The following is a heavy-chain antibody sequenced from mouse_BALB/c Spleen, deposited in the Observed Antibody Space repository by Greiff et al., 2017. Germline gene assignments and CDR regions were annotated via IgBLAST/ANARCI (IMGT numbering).Heavy chain of an antibody. V-gene: IGHV1S81*02. CDR2: INPSNGGT. CDR3: TRSRNPNSVFAY. CDR1: GYTFTSYY. J-gene: IGHJ3*01. Sequence: VQLQQSGAELVKPGASVKLSCKASGYTFTSYYMYWVKQRPGQGLEWIGEINPSNGGTNFNEKFKSKATLTVDKSSSTAYMQLSSLTSEDSAVYYCTRSRNPNSVFAYWGQGTLVTVSA.